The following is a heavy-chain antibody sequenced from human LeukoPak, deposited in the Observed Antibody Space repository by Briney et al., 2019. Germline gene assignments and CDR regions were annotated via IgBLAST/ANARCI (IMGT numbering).Heavy chain of an antibody. CDR3: ARDRGSSGWFDY. V-gene: IGHV4-4*07. CDR1: GGSISSYY. Sequence: SETLSLTCTVSGGSISSYYWSWIRQPAGKGLEWIGHIYTSGSTNYNPSLKSRVTISVDTSKNQFSLNLSSVTAADTAVYYCARDRGSSGWFDYWGQGTLATVSS. J-gene: IGHJ4*02. D-gene: IGHD6-19*01. CDR2: IYTSGST.